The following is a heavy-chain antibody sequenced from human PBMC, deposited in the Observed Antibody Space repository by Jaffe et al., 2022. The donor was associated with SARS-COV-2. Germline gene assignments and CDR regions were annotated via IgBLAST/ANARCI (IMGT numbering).Heavy chain of an antibody. CDR1: GFSLSGTGVG. D-gene: IGHD2-8*01. J-gene: IGHJ3*02. CDR2: IYWDDDK. V-gene: IGHV2-5*02. CDR3: AHRHSVTSRPVRAFAI. Sequence: QITLKESGPTLVKPTQTLTLTCTFSGFSLSGTGVGVAWLRQPPGKALEWLTLIYWDDDKWYNPSLKGRLTIASDTSRNQVLLTVTNVGPEDSATYYCAHRHSVTSRPVRAFAIWGPGTTVTVS.